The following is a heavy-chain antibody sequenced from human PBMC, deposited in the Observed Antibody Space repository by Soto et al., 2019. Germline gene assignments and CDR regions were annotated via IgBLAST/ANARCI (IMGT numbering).Heavy chain of an antibody. CDR2: IYYSGST. Sequence: SETLSLTCSVSGGSISSHYWSWIRQPPGKGLEWIGYIYYSGSTNYNPSLKSRVTISVDTSKNQFSLKLSSVTAADTAVYYCARDVYCSGDSCYGFDSWGQGTLVTVS. CDR1: GGSISSHY. J-gene: IGHJ4*02. D-gene: IGHD2-15*01. CDR3: ARDVYCSGDSCYGFDS. V-gene: IGHV4-59*11.